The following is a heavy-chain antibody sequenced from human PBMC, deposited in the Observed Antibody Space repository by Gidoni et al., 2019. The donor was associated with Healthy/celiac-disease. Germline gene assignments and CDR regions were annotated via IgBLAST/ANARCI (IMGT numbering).Heavy chain of an antibody. J-gene: IGHJ4*02. CDR3: ARGGPVRDNYFDY. CDR2: INHSGTT. V-gene: IGHV4-34*01. CDR1: GGSFSGYY. D-gene: IGHD6-6*01. Sequence: QVQLQQWGAGLWKPSETLSLTCAVYGGSFSGYYWRWIRQPPGKGLEWLGEINHSGTTNYNPSLKSRVTISVDTSKNQFALKLSSVTAADTAVYYCARGGPVRDNYFDYWGQGTLVTVSS.